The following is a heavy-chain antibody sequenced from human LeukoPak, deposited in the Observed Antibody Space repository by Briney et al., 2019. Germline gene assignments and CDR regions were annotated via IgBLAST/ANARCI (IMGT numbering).Heavy chain of an antibody. CDR1: GFTFSSSW. CDR2: IHREESSI. D-gene: IGHD6-13*01. Sequence: PGGSLRLSCAGSGFTFSSSWIHWVRQDPGKGPVWVSRIHREESSISYADSVKGRFTISRGNAKNTLYLQMNSLRAEDTAVYYCTRGNLAAGGAFDIWGQGTVVTVSP. V-gene: IGHV3-74*01. CDR3: TRGNLAAGGAFDI. J-gene: IGHJ3*02.